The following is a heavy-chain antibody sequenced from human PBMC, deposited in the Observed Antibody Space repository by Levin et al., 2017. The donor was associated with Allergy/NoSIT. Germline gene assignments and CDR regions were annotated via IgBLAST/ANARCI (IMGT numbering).Heavy chain of an antibody. Sequence: GESLKISCAASGFTFSSYEMNWVRQAPGKGLEWVSYISSSGSTIYYADSVKGRFTISRDNAKNSLYLQMNSLRAEDTAVYYCAREYFYGDYVGDYYYYGMDVWGQGTTVTVSS. CDR2: ISSSGSTI. V-gene: IGHV3-48*03. D-gene: IGHD4-17*01. CDR3: AREYFYGDYVGDYYYYGMDV. J-gene: IGHJ6*02. CDR1: GFTFSSYE.